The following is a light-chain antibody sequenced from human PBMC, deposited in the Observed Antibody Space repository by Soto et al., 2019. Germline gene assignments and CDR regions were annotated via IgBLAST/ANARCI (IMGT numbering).Light chain of an antibody. V-gene: IGKV3D-20*01. CDR2: DAS. CDR3: QQYGSSPIT. Sequence: EIVLTQSPATLSLSPGERATLSCGASQSVSNNYLAWYQQKPCLAPRLLIYDASSRATGIPDRFSGSGSGTDFTLTISRLETEDFAVYYCQQYGSSPITFGQGTRLEIK. CDR1: QSVSNNY. J-gene: IGKJ5*01.